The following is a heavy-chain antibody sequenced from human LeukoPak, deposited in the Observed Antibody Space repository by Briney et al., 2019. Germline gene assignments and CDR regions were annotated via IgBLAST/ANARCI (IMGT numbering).Heavy chain of an antibody. Sequence: YHSGSTYYNPSLKSAVTITGNRSKNQFSLKLSSVTAADTAVYYCARSPCSSTSCWKGDAFDIWGQGTMVTVSS. J-gene: IGHJ3*02. V-gene: IGHV4-30-2*01. CDR3: ARSPCSSTSCWKGDAFDI. CDR2: YHSGST. D-gene: IGHD2-2*01.